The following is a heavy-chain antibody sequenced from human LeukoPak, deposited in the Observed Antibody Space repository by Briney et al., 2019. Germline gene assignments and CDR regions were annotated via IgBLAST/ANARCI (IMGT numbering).Heavy chain of an antibody. CDR2: IIPILGIA. V-gene: IGHV1-69*04. J-gene: IGHJ4*02. CDR1: GGTFSSYA. D-gene: IGHD6-19*01. CDR3: AKDGSSGENYFDY. Sequence: SVKVSCKASGGTFSSYAISWLRQAPGQGLEWMGRIIPILGIANYAQKFQGRVTITADKSTSTAYMELSSLRSEDTAVYYCAKDGSSGENYFDYWGQGTLVTVSS.